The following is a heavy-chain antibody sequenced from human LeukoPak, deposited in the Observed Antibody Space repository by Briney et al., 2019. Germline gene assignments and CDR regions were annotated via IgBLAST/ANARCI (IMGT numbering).Heavy chain of an antibody. Sequence: PGGSLRLSCAASGFTFSSYSMNWVRQAPGKGLEWVSSISSSSSYIYYEDSVKGRFTISRDNAKNSLYLQMNSLRAEDTAVYYCARGDYGSGSWSMDVWGQGTTVTVSS. D-gene: IGHD3-10*01. CDR1: GFTFSSYS. CDR2: ISSSSSYI. V-gene: IGHV3-21*01. CDR3: ARGDYGSGSWSMDV. J-gene: IGHJ6*02.